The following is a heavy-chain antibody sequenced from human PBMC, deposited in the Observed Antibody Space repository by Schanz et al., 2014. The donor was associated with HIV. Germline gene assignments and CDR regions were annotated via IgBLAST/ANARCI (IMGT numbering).Heavy chain of an antibody. CDR2: ISYDGTKK. D-gene: IGHD3-3*01. Sequence: QVQLVESGGGVVQPGRSLRLSCVASAFNFDSYGMHWVRQAPGKGLEWVAVISYDGTKKHYADSVKGRFTISRDNSNNTLYLQMNSLRAEDTAVYFCTRGRFLERGGMDVWGQGTAVTVSS. V-gene: IGHV3-30*03. J-gene: IGHJ6*02. CDR1: AFNFDSYG. CDR3: TRGRFLERGGMDV.